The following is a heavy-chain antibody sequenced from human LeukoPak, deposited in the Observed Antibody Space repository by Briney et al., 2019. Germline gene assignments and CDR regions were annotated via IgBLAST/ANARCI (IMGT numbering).Heavy chain of an antibody. V-gene: IGHV3-15*01. CDR1: GFTFSDAR. D-gene: IGHD1-26*01. CDR2: IKSKTDGGTT. CDR3: TTRGGSFSIFDY. J-gene: IGHJ4*02. Sequence: PGGSLRLSCAASGFTFSDARMSWVRQAPGKGLEWVGRIKSKTDGGTTDYAAPVKGRFTISRDDSKNTLYLQMNSLKTEDTAVYYCTTRGGSFSIFDYWGQGTLVTVSS.